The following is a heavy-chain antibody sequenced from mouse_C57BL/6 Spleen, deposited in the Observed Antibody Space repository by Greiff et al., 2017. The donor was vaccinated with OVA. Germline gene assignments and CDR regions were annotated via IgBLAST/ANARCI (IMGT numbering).Heavy chain of an antibody. CDR2: IYPGSGNT. J-gene: IGHJ4*01. CDR1: GYTFTDYY. D-gene: IGHD3-2*02. V-gene: IGHV1-76*01. CDR3: ARIGAAQATLAMDY. Sequence: VQLQESGAELVRPGASVKLSCKASGYTFTDYYINWVKQRPGQGLEWIARIYPGSGNTYYNEKFKGKATLTAEKSSSTAYMQLSSLTSEDSAVYFCARIGAAQATLAMDYWGQGTSVTVSS.